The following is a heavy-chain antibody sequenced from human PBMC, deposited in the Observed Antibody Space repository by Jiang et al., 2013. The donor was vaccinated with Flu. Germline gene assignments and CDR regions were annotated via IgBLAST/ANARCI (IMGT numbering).Heavy chain of an antibody. CDR1: GFTFSRYG. Sequence: VQLVESGGGVVQPGGSLRLSCTASGFTFSRYGMHWVRQAPGKGLEWVAFIELDGSDAKYPDSVKGRFTISRDNSKNTLHLQMNSLRPEDTALYYCVKDRETTWFSGHWGQGTLVTVSS. CDR2: IELDGSDA. D-gene: IGHD3-9*01. CDR3: VKDRETTWFSGH. V-gene: IGHV3-30*02. J-gene: IGHJ4*02.